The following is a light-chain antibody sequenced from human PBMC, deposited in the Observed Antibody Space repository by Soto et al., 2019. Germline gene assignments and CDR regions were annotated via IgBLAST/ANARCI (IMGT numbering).Light chain of an antibody. CDR3: QQYGSSPPDT. V-gene: IGKV3-20*01. Sequence: EIVLTQSPGTLSLSPGERATLSCRASQSVSSNYLAWYQQKPGQAPRLLIYGASSRATGIPDRFSGSGSGTDFTLTISRLEPEEFAVYYCQQYGSSPPDTFGGGTKVEIK. CDR2: GAS. CDR1: QSVSSNY. J-gene: IGKJ4*01.